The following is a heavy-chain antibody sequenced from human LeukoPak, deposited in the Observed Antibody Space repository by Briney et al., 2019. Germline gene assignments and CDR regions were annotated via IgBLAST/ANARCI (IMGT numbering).Heavy chain of an antibody. Sequence: ASVKVSCKASGYTFTSYGTSWVRQAPGQGLEWMGWISAYNGNTNYAQKLQGRVTMTTDTSTSTAYMELRSLRSDDTAVYYCASFYTYYDILTGYRPYYYYDMDVWGQGTTVTVSS. V-gene: IGHV1-18*01. CDR3: ASFYTYYDILTGYRPYYYYDMDV. CDR2: ISAYNGNT. D-gene: IGHD3-9*01. CDR1: GYTFTSYG. J-gene: IGHJ6*02.